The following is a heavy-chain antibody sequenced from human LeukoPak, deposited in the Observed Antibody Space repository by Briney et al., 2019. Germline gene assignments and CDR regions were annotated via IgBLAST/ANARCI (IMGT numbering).Heavy chain of an antibody. D-gene: IGHD2-2*02. V-gene: IGHV2-5*01. CDR2: IYWNDDK. J-gene: IGHJ5*02. CDR3: AHIPPHNIVVVPAAINWFDP. Sequence: SGPTLVKPTQTLTLTCTFSGFSLSTSGVGVGWIRQPPGKALEWLALIYWNDDKRYSPSLKSRLTITKDTSKNQVVPTMTNMDPVDTATYYCAHIPPHNIVVVPAAINWFDPWGQGTLVTVSS. CDR1: GFSLSTSGVG.